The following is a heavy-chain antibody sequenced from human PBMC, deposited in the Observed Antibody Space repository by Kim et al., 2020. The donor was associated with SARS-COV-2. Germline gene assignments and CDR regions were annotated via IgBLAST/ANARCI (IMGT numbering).Heavy chain of an antibody. CDR3: AKGTGTALGAGIGY. Sequence: NPSLKARVTISVDASKNQFSLNLSSVTAAHSAVYYCAKGTGTALGAGIGYWGPGLLVTVSS. J-gene: IGHJ4*02. D-gene: IGHD7-27*01. V-gene: IGHV4-39*07.